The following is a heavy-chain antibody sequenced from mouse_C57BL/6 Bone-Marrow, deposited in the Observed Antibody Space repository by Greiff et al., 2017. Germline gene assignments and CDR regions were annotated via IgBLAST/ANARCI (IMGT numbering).Heavy chain of an antibody. D-gene: IGHD5-5*01. CDR2: IDPSDSYT. Sequence: QQSGQGLEWIGEIDPSDSYTNYNQKFKGKATLTVDTSSSTAYMQLSSLTSEDSAVYYCARRRLPWYFDVWGTGTTVTVSS. V-gene: IGHV1-50*01. CDR3: ARRRLPWYFDV. J-gene: IGHJ1*03.